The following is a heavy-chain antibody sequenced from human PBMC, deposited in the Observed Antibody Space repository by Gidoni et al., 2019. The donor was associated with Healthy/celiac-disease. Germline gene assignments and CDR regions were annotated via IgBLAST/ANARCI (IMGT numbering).Heavy chain of an antibody. J-gene: IGHJ3*02. D-gene: IGHD3-22*01. Sequence: QVQLVESGGGVVQPGRSLRLSCAASGFTFSSYGMPWVRQAPGKGLEWVAVIWYDGSNKYYADSVKGRFTISRDNSKNTLYLQMNSLRAEDTAVYYCARDTYYYDSSPTDRNAFDIWGQGTMVTVSS. CDR2: IWYDGSNK. CDR1: GFTFSSYG. CDR3: ARDTYYYDSSPTDRNAFDI. V-gene: IGHV3-33*01.